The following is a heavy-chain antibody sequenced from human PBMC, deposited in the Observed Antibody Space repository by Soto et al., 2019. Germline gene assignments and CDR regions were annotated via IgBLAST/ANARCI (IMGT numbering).Heavy chain of an antibody. Sequence: ASVKVSCKASGYTFSDYFIQWLRQAPGQGLEWVAWINPKTAATNYAKKFQDRVTVTSDTSFSTAYLELTRLRPDDTALYYCARIKWGLDYYSGMDVWGQGTAVTVSS. V-gene: IGHV1-2*02. J-gene: IGHJ6*02. CDR2: INPKTAAT. D-gene: IGHD1-26*01. CDR3: ARIKWGLDYYSGMDV. CDR1: GYTFSDYF.